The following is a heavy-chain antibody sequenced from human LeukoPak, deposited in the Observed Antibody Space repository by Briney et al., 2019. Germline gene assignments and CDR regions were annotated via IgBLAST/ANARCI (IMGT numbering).Heavy chain of an antibody. CDR2: INPNGGGT. Sequence: ASVKVSCKASGYTFTGYYMHWVRQAPGQGLEWMGWINPNGGGTNYAQKFQGRVTMTRDTSISTAYMELSRLRSDDTAVYYCARAERFPYYMDVWGKGTTVTVSS. V-gene: IGHV1-2*02. J-gene: IGHJ6*03. CDR3: ARAERFPYYMDV. CDR1: GYTFTGYY. D-gene: IGHD2-21*01.